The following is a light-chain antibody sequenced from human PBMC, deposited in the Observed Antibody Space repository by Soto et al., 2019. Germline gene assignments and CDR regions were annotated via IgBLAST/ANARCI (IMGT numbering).Light chain of an antibody. V-gene: IGKV3-11*01. CDR3: QQRSNWPGT. Sequence: EIVMTQSPATLSVSPGDRATLSCRASESVTSSLAWYQQKPGQPPRLLIYAASTRATGIPARFGGSGSGTDFTLTINSLEPEDFAVYYCQQRSNWPGTVGPGTKVDSK. CDR2: AAS. J-gene: IGKJ3*01. CDR1: ESVTSS.